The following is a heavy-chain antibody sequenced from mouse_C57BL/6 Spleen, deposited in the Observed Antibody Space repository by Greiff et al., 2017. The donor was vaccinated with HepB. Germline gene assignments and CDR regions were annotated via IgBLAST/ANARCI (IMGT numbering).Heavy chain of an antibody. J-gene: IGHJ3*01. CDR1: GFTFTDYY. Sequence: EVMLVESGAELVRPGASVKLSCTASGFTFTDYYMHWVKQRPEQGLEWIGWIGPETGDTEYASKFPGKATITVDTSSNTAYLQLSSLTSEDPAVDYSATYYCGSTYGVAYWGQGTLVTVSA. V-gene: IGHV14-4*01. D-gene: IGHD1-1*01. CDR2: IGPETGDT. CDR3: ATYYCGSTYGVAY.